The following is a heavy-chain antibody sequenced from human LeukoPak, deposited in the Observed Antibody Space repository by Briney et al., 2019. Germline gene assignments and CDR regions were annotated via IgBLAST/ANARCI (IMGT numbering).Heavy chain of an antibody. CDR2: MNPNSGNT. CDR1: GYTFTSYD. J-gene: IGHJ4*02. V-gene: IGHV1-8*01. Sequence: ASVKVSCKASGYTFTSYDINWVRQATGQGLEWMGWMNPNSGNTAYAQKFQGRVTMSRDTSISTAYKELSSLRSEDTAVYYCARLPKYSRPLDYWGQGTLVTVSS. D-gene: IGHD6-6*01. CDR3: ARLPKYSRPLDY.